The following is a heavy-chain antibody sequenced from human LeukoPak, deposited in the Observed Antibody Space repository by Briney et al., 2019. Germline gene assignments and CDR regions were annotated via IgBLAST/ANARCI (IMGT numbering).Heavy chain of an antibody. CDR3: AGRHTYYYDSSGYQVGWFDP. V-gene: IGHV4-59*08. D-gene: IGHD3-22*01. J-gene: IGHJ5*02. CDR1: GGSISSYY. CDR2: IYYSGST. Sequence: SETLSLTCTVSGGSISSYYWSWIRQPPGKGLEWIGYIYYSGSTNYNPSLKSRVTISVDTSKNQFSLKLSSVTAADTAVYYCAGRHTYYYDSSGYQVGWFDPWGQGTLVTVSS.